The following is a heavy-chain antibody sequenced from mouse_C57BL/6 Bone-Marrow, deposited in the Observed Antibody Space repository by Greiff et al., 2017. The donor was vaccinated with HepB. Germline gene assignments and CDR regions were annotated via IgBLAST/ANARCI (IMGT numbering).Heavy chain of an antibody. D-gene: IGHD3-2*02. Sequence: QVQLHQPGAELVKPGASVKLSCKASGYTFTSYWMHWVKQRPGQGLEWIGMIHPNSGSTNYNEKFKSKATLTVDKSSSTAYMQLSSLTSEDSAVYYCARSVDSSDPYYAMDYWGQGTSVTVSS. V-gene: IGHV1-64*01. CDR3: ARSVDSSDPYYAMDY. CDR2: IHPNSGST. J-gene: IGHJ4*01. CDR1: GYTFTSYW.